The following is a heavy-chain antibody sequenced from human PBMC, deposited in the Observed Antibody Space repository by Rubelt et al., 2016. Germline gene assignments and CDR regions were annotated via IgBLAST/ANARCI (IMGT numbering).Heavy chain of an antibody. J-gene: IGHJ3*02. CDR3: ARRDGYNWDDAFDI. CDR2: ISAYNGNT. V-gene: IGHV1-18*01. CDR1: GYTFTSYG. D-gene: IGHD5-24*01. Sequence: QVQLVQSGAEVKKPGASVKVSCKASGYTFTSYGISWVRQATGQGLEWMGWISAYNGNTNYAQKIQGRVPSTTDTSTSTAYMELRGLRSDDTAVYYCARRDGYNWDDAFDIWGQGTMVTVSS.